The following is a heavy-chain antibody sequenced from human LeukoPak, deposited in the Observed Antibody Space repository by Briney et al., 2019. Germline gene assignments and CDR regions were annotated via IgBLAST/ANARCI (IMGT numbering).Heavy chain of an antibody. CDR1: GGSISSGSYY. CDR3: ARAQTCGGSCNWFDP. Sequence: SETLSLTCTVSGGSISSGSYYWSWLRQPAGKGLEWIGRVYTSGSTNYNPSLKSRVTMSLDTSKSQFSLRPSSVTAADTAVYYCARAQTCGGSCNWFDPWGQGTLVTVSS. V-gene: IGHV4-61*02. J-gene: IGHJ5*02. D-gene: IGHD2-15*01. CDR2: VYTSGST.